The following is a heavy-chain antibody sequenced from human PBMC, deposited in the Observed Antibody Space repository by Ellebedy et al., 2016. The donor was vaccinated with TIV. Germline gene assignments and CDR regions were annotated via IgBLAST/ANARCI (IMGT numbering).Heavy chain of an antibody. CDR3: ARGLSPPPGWSVLFQH. CDR1: GYTFTGYY. J-gene: IGHJ1*01. CDR2: INPNSGGT. D-gene: IGHD2-15*01. V-gene: IGHV1-2*02. Sequence: AASVKVSCKASGYTFTGYYMHWVRQAPGQGLEWMGWINPNSGGTHYAQKFLGRVTMTRDTSISTAYMQLSGLRADDTAVYFCARGLSPPPGWSVLFQHWGQGTLVTVSS.